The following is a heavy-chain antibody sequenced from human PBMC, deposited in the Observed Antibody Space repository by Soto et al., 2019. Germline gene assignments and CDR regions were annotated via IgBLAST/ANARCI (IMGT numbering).Heavy chain of an antibody. CDR1: GYTFTSYA. V-gene: IGHV1-3*01. CDR2: LNAGNGNT. J-gene: IGHJ5*02. CDR3: GRGSGLIWVGP. D-gene: IGHD3-10*01. Sequence: QVQLVQSGAEVKKPGASVKVSCKASGYTFTSYAMHWVRQAPGQRLEWMGWLNAGNGNTKYSQKFQGRVTITRDTPASTAYMELRSLRSDDTAVYYCGRGSGLIWVGPWGQGTLGIVSS.